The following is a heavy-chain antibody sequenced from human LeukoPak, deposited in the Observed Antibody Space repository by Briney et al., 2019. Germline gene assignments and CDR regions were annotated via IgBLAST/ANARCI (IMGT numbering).Heavy chain of an antibody. D-gene: IGHD3-22*01. CDR1: GGSISSGDYY. Sequence: SETLSLTCTVSGGSISSGDYYWSWIRQPPGKGLEWIGSIYYSGSTYYNPSLKSRVTISVDTSKNQFSLKLSSVTAADTAVYYCARVSYYDSSGYSVDYWGLGTLVTVSS. J-gene: IGHJ4*02. CDR2: IYYSGST. V-gene: IGHV4-30-4*01. CDR3: ARVSYYDSSGYSVDY.